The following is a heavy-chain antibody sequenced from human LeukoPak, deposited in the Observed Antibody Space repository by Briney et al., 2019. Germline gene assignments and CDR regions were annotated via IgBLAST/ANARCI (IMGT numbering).Heavy chain of an antibody. Sequence: KPGESLKISCKTSGYIFTNYWIGWVRQTPGKGLEWMGIIYPGDSDTRYRPSFQGQVTISADKSISTAYLQWSSLKASDSAMYYCARQTPTWIPWLGADHWGQGTLVTVSS. V-gene: IGHV5-51*01. CDR2: IYPGDSDT. D-gene: IGHD5-18*01. CDR3: ARQTPTWIPWLGADH. CDR1: GYIFTNYW. J-gene: IGHJ5*02.